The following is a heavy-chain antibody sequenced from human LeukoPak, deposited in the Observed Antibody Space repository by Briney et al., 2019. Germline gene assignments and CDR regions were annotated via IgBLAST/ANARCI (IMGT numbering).Heavy chain of an antibody. CDR2: ISSSGSTI. J-gene: IGHJ4*02. CDR3: ARTSSGYYYGFDY. V-gene: IGHV3-48*03. D-gene: IGHD3-22*01. CDR1: GFTFSSYE. Sequence: PGGSLRLSCAASGFTFSSYEMNWVRQAPGKGLEWVSYISSSGSTIYYADSVKGRFTISRDNAKNSLYLQMNSLRAEDTAVYYCARTSSGYYYGFDYWGQGTLVTVSS.